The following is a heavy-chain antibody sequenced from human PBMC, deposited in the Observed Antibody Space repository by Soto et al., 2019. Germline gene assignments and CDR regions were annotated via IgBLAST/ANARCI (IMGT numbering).Heavy chain of an antibody. CDR3: ARGLYYDSYAMDV. CDR1: GYTFTSYP. J-gene: IGHJ6*02. Sequence: ASVKVSCKVSGYTFTSYPISWVRQAPGQGLEWMGWISVYNGNTNYAQKLQGRVTMTTDTSTSTAYMELRSLRSDDTAVYFCARGLYYDSYAMDVWGQGTTVTVSS. D-gene: IGHD3-22*01. CDR2: ISVYNGNT. V-gene: IGHV1-18*01.